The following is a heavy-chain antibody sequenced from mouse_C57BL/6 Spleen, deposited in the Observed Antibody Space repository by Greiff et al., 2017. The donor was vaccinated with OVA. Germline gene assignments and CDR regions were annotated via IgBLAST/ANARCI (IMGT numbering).Heavy chain of an antibody. CDR3: AREETTVVGYIDV. J-gene: IGHJ1*03. Sequence: EVMLVESGGGLVKPGGSLKLSCAASGFTFSDYGMHWVRQAPEKGLEWVAYISRGSSTIYYADTVKGRVTISRDTAKNTLFLQMTSLRSEDTAMYYCAREETTVVGYIDVWGTGTTVTVSS. CDR2: ISRGSSTI. D-gene: IGHD1-1*01. V-gene: IGHV5-17*01. CDR1: GFTFSDYG.